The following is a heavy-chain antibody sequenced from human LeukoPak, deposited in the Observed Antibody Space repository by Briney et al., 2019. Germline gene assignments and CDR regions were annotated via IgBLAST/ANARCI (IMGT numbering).Heavy chain of an antibody. CDR3: ARGNAARRSAMAMYHFDY. V-gene: IGHV4-59*08. D-gene: IGHD5-18*01. CDR1: GGSTTSDY. Sequence: SETLSLTCTVSGGSTTSDYWSWIRQPPGKGLEWIGYIHYSGNTKYNPSLESRVTMSVDTSKNQFSLKVSSVTAADTAVYYCARGNAARRSAMAMYHFDYWGQGILVTVSS. CDR2: IHYSGNT. J-gene: IGHJ4*02.